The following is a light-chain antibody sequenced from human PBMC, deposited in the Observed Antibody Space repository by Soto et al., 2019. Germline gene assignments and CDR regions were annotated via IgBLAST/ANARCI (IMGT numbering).Light chain of an antibody. CDR3: CSYASSSVWV. J-gene: IGLJ3*02. CDR2: EGS. CDR1: SGDVGSYNL. Sequence: QSALTQPASVSGSPGQSITISCTGTSGDVGSYNLVSWYQQHPGKAPKLMIYEGSKRPSGVSNRFSGSKSGNTASLTISGLQAEDEADYYCCSYASSSVWVFGGGTKLTVL. V-gene: IGLV2-23*01.